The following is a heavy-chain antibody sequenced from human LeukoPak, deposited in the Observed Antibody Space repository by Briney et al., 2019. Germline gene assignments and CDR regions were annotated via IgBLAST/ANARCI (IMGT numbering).Heavy chain of an antibody. V-gene: IGHV3-15*01. J-gene: IGHJ5*02. CDR1: GFTFSNYD. CDR3: TTLLWFGESHNWFDP. D-gene: IGHD3-10*01. Sequence: GGSLRLSCAASGFTFSNYDMNWVRQAPGKGLEWVGRIKSKTDGGTTDYAAPVKGRFTISRDDSKNTLYLQMNSLKTEDTAVYYCTTLLWFGESHNWFDPWGQGTLVTVSS. CDR2: IKSKTDGGTT.